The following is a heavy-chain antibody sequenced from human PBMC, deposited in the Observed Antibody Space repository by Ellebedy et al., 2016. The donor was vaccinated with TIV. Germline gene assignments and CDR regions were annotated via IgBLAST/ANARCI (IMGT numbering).Heavy chain of an antibody. J-gene: IGHJ5*02. CDR1: GGYISGDH. CDR2: ITYDGRT. V-gene: IGHV4-59*01. Sequence: MPSETLSLTCTVSGGYISGDHWSWIRQPPGKALEWIGYITYDGRTNYNPSLKSRLTISLDTSKTTFSLKLTSVTAADTAIYFCASDKRELELRGFDPWGQGTLVSVSS. D-gene: IGHD1-7*01. CDR3: ASDKRELELRGFDP.